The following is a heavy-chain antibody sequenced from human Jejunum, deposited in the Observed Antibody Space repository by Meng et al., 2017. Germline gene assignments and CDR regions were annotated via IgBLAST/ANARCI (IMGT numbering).Heavy chain of an antibody. D-gene: IGHD5-24*01. Sequence: GGEEKGPGPSGKVPCKVSGYNFIYSYIHWLRQAPGQGLEWMGWINPNSGSTNSPQNFQDRVTLTRDTSITTAYMELNRLTSGDTAFYYCARGGRDDYNVPHYWGQGTLVTVSS. CDR3: ARGGRDDYNVPHY. J-gene: IGHJ4*02. CDR2: INPNSGST. V-gene: IGHV1-2*02. CDR1: GYNFIYSY.